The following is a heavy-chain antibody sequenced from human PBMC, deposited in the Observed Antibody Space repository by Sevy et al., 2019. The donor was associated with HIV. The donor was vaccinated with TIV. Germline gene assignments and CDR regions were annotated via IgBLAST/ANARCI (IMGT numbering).Heavy chain of an antibody. Sequence: GGSLRLSCAASGFTFSSYAMSWVRQAPGKGLEWVSAISGSGGSTYYADSVKGRFTISRDNSKNTLYLQMNSLRAEDMAVYYWAKAPYCSGSSCCPEPFDYWGQGTLVTVSS. J-gene: IGHJ4*02. CDR1: GFTFSSYA. CDR2: ISGSGGST. CDR3: AKAPYCSGSSCCPEPFDY. D-gene: IGHD2-15*01. V-gene: IGHV3-23*01.